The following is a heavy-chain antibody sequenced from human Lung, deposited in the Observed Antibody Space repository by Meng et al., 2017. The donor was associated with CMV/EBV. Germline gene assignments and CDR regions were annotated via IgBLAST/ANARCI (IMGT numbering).Heavy chain of an antibody. D-gene: IGHD1-26*01. CDR3: ARGKQDAWELLAY. Sequence: QVQIKEPGPGLMKPSGTLSLTCGVSGVSISSNIRWTWVRQPPGKGLEWIGDIDDSGSTNYNPSLNSRISISLDKSKNHFSLKVNSVTAADTAVYYCARGKQDAWELLAYWGQGALVTVSS. V-gene: IGHV4-4*02. J-gene: IGHJ4*02. CDR2: IDDSGST. CDR1: GVSISSNIR.